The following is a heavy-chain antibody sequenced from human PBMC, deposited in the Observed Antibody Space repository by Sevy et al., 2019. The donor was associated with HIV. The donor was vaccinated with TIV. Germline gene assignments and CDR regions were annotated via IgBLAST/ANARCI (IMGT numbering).Heavy chain of an antibody. CDR2: ISAYNGNT. Sequence: ASVKVSCKASGYTFTSYGISWVRQAPGQGLEWMGWISAYNGNTNYAQKLQGRVTMTTDTSTGTAYMELGSLGFDDTAGYYCARDRSYYGSGSYDYYYYYGMDVWGQGTTVTVSS. CDR1: GYTFTSYG. CDR3: ARDRSYYGSGSYDYYYYYGMDV. V-gene: IGHV1-18*01. J-gene: IGHJ6*02. D-gene: IGHD3-10*01.